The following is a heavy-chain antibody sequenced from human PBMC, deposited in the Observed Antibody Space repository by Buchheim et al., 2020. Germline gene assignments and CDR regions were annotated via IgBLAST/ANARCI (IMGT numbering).Heavy chain of an antibody. Sequence: QVQLVESGGGVVQPGRSLRLSCAASGFTFSSYAMHWVRQAPGKGLEWVAVISYDGSNKYYADSVKGRFTISRDNSKNTLYLKMNSLRAEDTAVYYCAREMAVVVPAAEIYYYGMDVWGQGTT. CDR3: AREMAVVVPAAEIYYYGMDV. V-gene: IGHV3-30-3*01. CDR1: GFTFSSYA. J-gene: IGHJ6*02. CDR2: ISYDGSNK. D-gene: IGHD2-2*01.